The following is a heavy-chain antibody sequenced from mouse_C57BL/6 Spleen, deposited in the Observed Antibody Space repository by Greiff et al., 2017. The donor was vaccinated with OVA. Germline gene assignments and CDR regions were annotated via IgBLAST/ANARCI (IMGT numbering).Heavy chain of an antibody. D-gene: IGHD2-3*01. CDR1: GYTFTDYY. Sequence: QVQLQQSGPELVKPGASVKISCKASGYTFTDYYINWVKQRPGQGLEWIGCIYPGSGNTKYNEKFKGKATLTVDTSSSTAYMQLSSLTSEDSAVYYCARDDGFPWFAYWGQGTLVTVSA. V-gene: IGHV1-84*01. J-gene: IGHJ3*01. CDR3: ARDDGFPWFAY. CDR2: IYPGSGNT.